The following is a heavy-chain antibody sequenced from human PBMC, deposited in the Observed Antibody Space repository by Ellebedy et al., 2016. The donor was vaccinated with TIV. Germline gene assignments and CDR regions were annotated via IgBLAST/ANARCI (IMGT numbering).Heavy chain of an antibody. CDR2: IIPIPDIT. Sequence: AASVKVSCKASGGTLSTYAISWVRQAPGQGLEWIGRIIPIPDITDYAQRFQGRVTITADKSTRTAYMELSSLRSEDTAVYYCARDDYSNSDYWYFDLWGRGTLVTVSS. CDR3: ARDDYSNSDYWYFDL. D-gene: IGHD4-11*01. V-gene: IGHV1-69*04. J-gene: IGHJ2*01. CDR1: GGTLSTYA.